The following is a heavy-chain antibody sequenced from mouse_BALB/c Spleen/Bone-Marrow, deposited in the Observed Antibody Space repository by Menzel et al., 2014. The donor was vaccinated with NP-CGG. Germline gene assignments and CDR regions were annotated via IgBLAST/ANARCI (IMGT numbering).Heavy chain of an antibody. J-gene: IGHJ2*01. CDR1: GFTFRSYG. CDR3: ARERYYGNGRIFEY. CDR2: INSNGGST. D-gene: IGHD1-1*01. Sequence: EVQGVESGGGLVQPGGSLKLSCAASGFTFRSYGMSWVRQTPDKRLELVATINSNGGSTYYPDSVKGRFTISRDNAKNTLYLQMSSLKSEDTAMYYCARERYYGNGRIFEYWGQGTTLTVSS. V-gene: IGHV5-6-3*01.